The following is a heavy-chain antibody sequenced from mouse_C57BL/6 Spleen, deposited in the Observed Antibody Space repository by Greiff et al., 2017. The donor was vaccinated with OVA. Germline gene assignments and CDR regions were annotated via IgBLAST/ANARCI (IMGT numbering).Heavy chain of an antibody. Sequence: QVQLKESGAELARPGASVKLSCKASGYTFTSYGISWVKQRTGQGLEWIGEIYPRSGNTYYNEKFKGKATLTADKSSSTAYMELRSLTSEDSAVYFCARPITTVVAPYWYFDVWGTGTTVTVSS. J-gene: IGHJ1*03. CDR1: GYTFTSYG. D-gene: IGHD1-1*01. V-gene: IGHV1-81*01. CDR2: IYPRSGNT. CDR3: ARPITTVVAPYWYFDV.